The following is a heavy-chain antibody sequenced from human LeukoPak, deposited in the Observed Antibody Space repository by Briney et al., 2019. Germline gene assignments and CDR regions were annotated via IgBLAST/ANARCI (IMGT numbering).Heavy chain of an antibody. V-gene: IGHV3-23*01. Sequence: PGGSLRLSCAASGFSFSSYGINWVRQAPGKGLEWVSGISGSGDITYYADSVKGRFTISRDNAKNSLYLQMNSLRAEDTAVYYCARGQGWNPEAVTNAFDIWGQGTMVTVSS. CDR1: GFSFSSYG. CDR3: ARGQGWNPEAVTNAFDI. J-gene: IGHJ3*02. CDR2: ISGSGDIT. D-gene: IGHD1-1*01.